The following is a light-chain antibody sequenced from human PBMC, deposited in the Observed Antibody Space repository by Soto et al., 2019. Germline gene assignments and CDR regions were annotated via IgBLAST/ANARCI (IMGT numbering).Light chain of an antibody. V-gene: IGKV1-27*01. CDR2: GAS. CDR3: QKYDSAPLT. CDR1: QGFSNP. Sequence: DIQMTQSPSSLTASIGDRVTISCRASQGFSNPLAWYQQKPGKVPTLLIYGASILQSGVPSRFSGSGSGPEFTLTISCLQPDDVATYFCQKYDSAPLTFCGGTKVEIK. J-gene: IGKJ4*01.